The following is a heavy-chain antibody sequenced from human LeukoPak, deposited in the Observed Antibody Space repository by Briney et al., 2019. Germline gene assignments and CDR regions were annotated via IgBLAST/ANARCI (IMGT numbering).Heavy chain of an antibody. J-gene: IGHJ4*02. CDR2: ISLYNGNT. CDR1: VYTFTSFG. CDR3: ARDKDSAGWYDY. D-gene: IGHD6-19*01. V-gene: IGHV1-18*01. Sequence: ASVKVSCKASVYTFTSFGISWVRQAPGQGLEWLAWISLYNGNTNYAQKVQGRVTMTTDTSTSTAYMELRSLKSDDTAVYYCARDKDSAGWYDYWGQGTVVTVSS.